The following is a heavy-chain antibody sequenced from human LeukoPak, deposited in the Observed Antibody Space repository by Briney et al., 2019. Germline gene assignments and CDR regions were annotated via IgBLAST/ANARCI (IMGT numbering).Heavy chain of an antibody. J-gene: IGHJ4*02. Sequence: PSGTLSLTCAVSGGSISSSSYYWGWIRQPPGKGLEWIGSIYYSGSTYYNPSLKSRVTISVDTSKNQFSLKLSSVTAADTAVYYCAREVPAAIDYWGQGTLVTVSS. CDR2: IYYSGST. D-gene: IGHD2-2*01. CDR3: AREVPAAIDY. CDR1: GGSISSSSYY. V-gene: IGHV4-39*07.